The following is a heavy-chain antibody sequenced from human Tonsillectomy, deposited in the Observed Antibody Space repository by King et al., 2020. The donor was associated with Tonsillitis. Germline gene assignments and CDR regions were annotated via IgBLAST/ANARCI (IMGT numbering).Heavy chain of an antibody. V-gene: IGHV3-23*04. Sequence: EVQLVESGGGLVKPGGSLRLSCAAAGFTFSSYAMSWVRQAPGKGLEWVAVISGTGGSAYYADSVKGRFTISRDNSKNTLYLQVHSLRVEDTAVYYCAKPRSSCSSTNCSTGGMDVWGQGTTVTVSS. CDR3: AKPRSSCSSTNCSTGGMDV. CDR2: ISGTGGSA. D-gene: IGHD2-2*01. J-gene: IGHJ6*02. CDR1: GFTFSSYA.